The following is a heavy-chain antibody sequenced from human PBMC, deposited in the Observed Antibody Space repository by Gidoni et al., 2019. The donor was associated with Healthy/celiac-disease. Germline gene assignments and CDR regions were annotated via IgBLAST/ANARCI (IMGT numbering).Heavy chain of an antibody. J-gene: IGHJ4*02. CDR3: AHSPGDYDFWSGYYTLYYFDY. V-gene: IGHV2-5*01. CDR1: GFSLSTSGVG. Sequence: QITLKESGPTLVKPTQTLTLTCPFSGFSLSTSGVGVGWIRQPPGKALEWLALIYWNDDKRYSPSLKSRLTITKDTSKNQVVLTMTNMDPVDTATYYCAHSPGDYDFWSGYYTLYYFDYWGQGTLVTVSS. D-gene: IGHD3-3*01. CDR2: IYWNDDK.